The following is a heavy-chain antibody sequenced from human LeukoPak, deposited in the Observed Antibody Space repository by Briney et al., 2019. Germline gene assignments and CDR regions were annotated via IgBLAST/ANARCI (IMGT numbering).Heavy chain of an antibody. J-gene: IGHJ4*02. CDR1: GGSISSTGYY. Sequence: SSETLSLTCTVSGGSISSTGYYWGWIRQPPGKGLEWIGSIYYSGSTYYNPSLKSRVTMSVDTSTSQFSLLLSSVTAADTAVFYCARLGELLSLDSWGQGTRVIVSS. D-gene: IGHD3-16*01. V-gene: IGHV4-39*01. CDR3: ARLGELLSLDS. CDR2: IYYSGST.